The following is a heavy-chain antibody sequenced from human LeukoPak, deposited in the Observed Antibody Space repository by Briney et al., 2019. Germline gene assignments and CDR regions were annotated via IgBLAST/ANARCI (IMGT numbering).Heavy chain of an antibody. CDR2: IYHSGST. J-gene: IGHJ3*02. V-gene: IGHV4-4*02. Sequence: SETLSLTCAVSGGSISSSNWWSWVRQPPGKGLEWIGEIYHSGSTNYNPSLKSRVTISVDTSKNQFSLKLSSVTAADTAVFYCARAFLVSYGYRPGGHDAFDIWGQGTMVTVSS. CDR3: ARAFLVSYGYRPGGHDAFDI. D-gene: IGHD5-18*01. CDR1: GGSISSSNW.